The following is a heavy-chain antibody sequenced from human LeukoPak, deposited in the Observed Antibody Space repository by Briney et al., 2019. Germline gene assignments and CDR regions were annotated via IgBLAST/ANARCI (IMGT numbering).Heavy chain of an antibody. CDR2: INHSGST. CDR1: GGSFSGYY. Sequence: PSETLSLTCAVYGGSFSGYYWSWIRQPPGKGLEWIGEINHSGSTNYNPSLKSRVTISVDTSKNQFSLKLGSVTAADTAVYYCARGRGKYYGSGSYYFDYWGQGTLVTVSS. D-gene: IGHD3-10*01. V-gene: IGHV4-34*01. J-gene: IGHJ4*02. CDR3: ARGRGKYYGSGSYYFDY.